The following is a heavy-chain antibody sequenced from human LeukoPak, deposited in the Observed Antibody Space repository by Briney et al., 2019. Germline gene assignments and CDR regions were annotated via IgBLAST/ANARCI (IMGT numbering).Heavy chain of an antibody. V-gene: IGHV3-48*03. D-gene: IGHD3-3*01. J-gene: IGHJ3*02. CDR3: ARGRYDFWSGYRMRAFDI. CDR1: GFTFSSYE. CDR2: ISSGGNTI. Sequence: GGSLRLSCAASGFTFSSYEMNWVRQAPGKGLEWVSYISSGGNTIYYADSVKGRFTISRDNAKNSLYLQMNSLRAEDTAVYYCARGRYDFWSGYRMRAFDIWGQGTMVTVSS.